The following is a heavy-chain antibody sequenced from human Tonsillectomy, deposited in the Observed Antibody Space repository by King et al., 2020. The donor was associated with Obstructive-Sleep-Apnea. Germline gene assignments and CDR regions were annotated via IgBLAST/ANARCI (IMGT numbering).Heavy chain of an antibody. V-gene: IGHV1-46*01. CDR3: ARDPFEAGTGSYYYYGMDV. CDR2: INPSGGST. CDR1: GYTFTSYY. D-gene: IGHD6-13*01. J-gene: IGHJ6*02. Sequence: QLVQSGAEVKKPGASVKVSCKASGYTFTSYYMHWVRQAPGQGLEWMGIINPSGGSTSYAQKFQGRVTMTRDTSTSTVYMELSSLRSEDTAVYYCARDPFEAGTGSYYYYGMDVWGQGTTVTVSS.